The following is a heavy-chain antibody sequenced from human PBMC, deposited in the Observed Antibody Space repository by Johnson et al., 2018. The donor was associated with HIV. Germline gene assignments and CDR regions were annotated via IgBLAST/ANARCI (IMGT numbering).Heavy chain of an antibody. V-gene: IGHV3-23*04. CDR2: ISGSGGST. CDR1: GFTFSNAW. D-gene: IGHD5/OR15-5a*01. Sequence: MQLVESGGGLVQPGGSLRLSCAASGFTFSNAWMSWVRQGPGKGLEWVSAISGSGGSTYYADSVKGRFTISRDNSRNTLLLQMNSLRAEDTAVYYCVKDLGFQFMDWSTAPADAFHIWGQGTMVTVSS. CDR3: VKDLGFQFMDWSTAPADAFHI. J-gene: IGHJ3*02.